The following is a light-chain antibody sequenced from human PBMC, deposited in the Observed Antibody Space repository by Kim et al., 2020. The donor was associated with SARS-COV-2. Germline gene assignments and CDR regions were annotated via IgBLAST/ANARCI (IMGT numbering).Light chain of an antibody. CDR3: QQYSSSPAT. Sequence: SPGYSTTLSYRDRQSASSNVLAWYQQVPGQAPRHLIYGASSRATGIPDRFSGSGSGTDFTLTITRLETEDFAVYYCQQYSSSPATFGQGTKVDIK. CDR2: GAS. V-gene: IGKV3-20*01. CDR1: QSASSNV. J-gene: IGKJ1*01.